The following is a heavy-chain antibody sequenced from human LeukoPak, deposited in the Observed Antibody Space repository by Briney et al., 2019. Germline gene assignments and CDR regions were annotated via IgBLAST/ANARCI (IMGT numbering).Heavy chain of an antibody. J-gene: IGHJ5*02. CDR3: ARDAYRRNWFDP. V-gene: IGHV3-23*01. D-gene: IGHD2-2*02. CDR1: GFTFSSYG. CDR2: ISGSGGST. Sequence: GGSLRLSCAASGFTFSSYGMSWVRQAPGKGLEWVSAISGSGGSTYYADSVKGRFTISRDNSKNTLYLQMNSLRAEDTAVYYCARDAYRRNWFDPWGQGTLVTVSS.